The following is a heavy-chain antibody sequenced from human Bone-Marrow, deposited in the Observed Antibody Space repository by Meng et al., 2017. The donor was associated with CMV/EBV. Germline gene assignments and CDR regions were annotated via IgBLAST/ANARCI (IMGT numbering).Heavy chain of an antibody. V-gene: IGHV4-34*01. CDR1: GGSFSTYF. CDR3: ARGATKFDS. J-gene: IGHJ4*02. Sequence: QVQLQQWGAGRLKPSETLSLTCAVYGGSFSTYFWSWIRQSPGKGLEWLGEISPLGGTSYNPSLKSRVTISLDTSNKQISLRLTSVTAADTAVYYCARGATKFDSWGQGTLVTVSS. D-gene: IGHD5-24*01. CDR2: ISPLGGT.